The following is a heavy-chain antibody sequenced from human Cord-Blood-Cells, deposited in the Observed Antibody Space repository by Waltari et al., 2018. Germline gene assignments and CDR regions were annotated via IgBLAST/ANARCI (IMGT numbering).Heavy chain of an antibody. J-gene: IGHJ3*02. V-gene: IGHV2-70*01. D-gene: IGHD3-22*01. CDR2: IDWDDDK. CDR3: ARVGVVVNAFDI. Sequence: QVTLRESGPALVKPTQTLPLTCTFSGFSLSTSGLCVSWLRQPPGKALEWLALIDWDDDKYYSTSLKTRLTISKDTSKNQVVLTMTNMDPVDTATYYCARVGVVVNAFDIWGQGTMVTVSS. CDR1: GFSLSTSGLC.